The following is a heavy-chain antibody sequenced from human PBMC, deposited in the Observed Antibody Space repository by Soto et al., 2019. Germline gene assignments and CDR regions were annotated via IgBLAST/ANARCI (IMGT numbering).Heavy chain of an antibody. D-gene: IGHD3-16*01. CDR1: GYTFTGYY. J-gene: IGHJ1*01. Sequence: ASVKVSCKASGYTFTGYYMHWVRQAPGQGHEWMGWINPNSGGTNYAQKFHGRVTMTRYTSISTAYMELSRLRSDDTAVYYCARDHYDYVWGSFSYWGQGTLVTVSS. CDR2: INPNSGGT. CDR3: ARDHYDYVWGSFSY. V-gene: IGHV1-2*02.